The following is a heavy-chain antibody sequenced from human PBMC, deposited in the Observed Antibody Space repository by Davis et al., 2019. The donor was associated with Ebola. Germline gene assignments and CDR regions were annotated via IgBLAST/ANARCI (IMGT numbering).Heavy chain of an antibody. Sequence: GGSLRLSCAASGFTFSSYAMHWVRQAPGKGLEWVAVISYDGSNKYYADSVKGRFTISRDNSKNTLYVQMNSLRAEDTAVYYCARDGIVVVPAAIFYYYYYMDVWGKGTTVTVSS. CDR3: ARDGIVVVPAAIFYYYYYMDV. D-gene: IGHD2-2*02. CDR2: ISYDGSNK. V-gene: IGHV3-30-3*01. CDR1: GFTFSSYA. J-gene: IGHJ6*03.